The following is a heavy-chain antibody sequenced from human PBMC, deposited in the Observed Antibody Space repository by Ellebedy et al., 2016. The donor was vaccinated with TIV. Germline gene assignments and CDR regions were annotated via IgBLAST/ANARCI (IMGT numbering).Heavy chain of an antibody. CDR1: GFTFADFA. CDR3: ARSYGARTSGP. CDR2: ISGSASVT. Sequence: PGGSLRLSCAASGFTFADFAMHWVRQVPGKGLEWVSYISGSASVTAYADSVKGRFTISRDNARTSLYLQMNSLRVDDTAMYYCARSYGARTSGPWGQGTLVTVSS. V-gene: IGHV3-11*06. D-gene: IGHD3-16*01. J-gene: IGHJ5*02.